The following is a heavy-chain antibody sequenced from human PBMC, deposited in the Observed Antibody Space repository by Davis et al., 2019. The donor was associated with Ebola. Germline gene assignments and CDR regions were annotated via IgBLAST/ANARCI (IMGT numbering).Heavy chain of an antibody. CDR1: GFTFSSYS. V-gene: IGHV3-48*01. CDR3: AKVRYSGSPWGWFDP. Sequence: PGGSLRLSCAASGFTFSSYSMNWVRQAPGKGLEWVSYISSSSSTIYYADSVKGRFTISRDNSKNTLYLQMNSLRAEDTAVYYCAKVRYSGSPWGWFDPLGQGTLVTVSS. D-gene: IGHD1-26*01. J-gene: IGHJ5*02. CDR2: ISSSSSTI.